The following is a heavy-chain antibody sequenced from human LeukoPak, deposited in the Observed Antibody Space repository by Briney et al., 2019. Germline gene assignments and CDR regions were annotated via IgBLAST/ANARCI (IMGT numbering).Heavy chain of an antibody. CDR3: ASRYDSSGYYYGDDAFDI. CDR1: GGTFSSYT. J-gene: IGHJ3*02. Sequence: SVKVSCKASGGTFSSYTISWVRQAPGQGLEWMGRIIPILGIANYEQKFQGRVTITADKSTSTAYMELSSLRSEDTAVYYCASRYDSSGYYYGDDAFDIWGQGTMVTVSS. V-gene: IGHV1-69*02. CDR2: IIPILGIA. D-gene: IGHD3-22*01.